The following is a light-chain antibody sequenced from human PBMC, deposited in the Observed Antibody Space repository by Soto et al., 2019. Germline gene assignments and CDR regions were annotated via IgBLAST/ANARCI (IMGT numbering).Light chain of an antibody. CDR2: LAS. CDR1: QSISASY. Sequence: EIVLTQSPDTLSLSPGESATLSCRASQSISASYLAWYQQKPGQAPRLLIHLASTRATGIPGRFSGSGSGTDFTLTISRLEPEDFAVYYCQQYATSPLTFGGGTTVKIK. J-gene: IGKJ4*01. V-gene: IGKV3-20*01. CDR3: QQYATSPLT.